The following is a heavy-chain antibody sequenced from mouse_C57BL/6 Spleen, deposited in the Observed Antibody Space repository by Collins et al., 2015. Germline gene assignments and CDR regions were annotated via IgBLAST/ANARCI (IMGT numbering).Heavy chain of an antibody. J-gene: IGHJ3*01. V-gene: IGHV9-3*01. CDR3: AREAAQATWTWFAY. Sequence: QIQLVQSGPELKKPGETVKISCKASGYTFTTYGMSWVKQAPGKGLKWMGWINTYSGVPTYADDFKGRFAFSLETSASTAYLQINNLKNEDTATYFCAREAAQATWTWFAYWGQGTLVTVSA. CDR1: GYTFTTYG. D-gene: IGHD3-2*02. CDR2: INTYSGVP.